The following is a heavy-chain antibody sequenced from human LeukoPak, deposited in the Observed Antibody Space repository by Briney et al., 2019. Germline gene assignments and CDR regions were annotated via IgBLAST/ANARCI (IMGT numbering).Heavy chain of an antibody. CDR1: GYTFIDYY. CDR3: FANSGSYQGWFDP. Sequence: ASVKVSCKASGYTFIDYYIHWVHQAPGKGLEWIGRVDPQSNRKKYADKFQGRVTITADTSTDTAYMELSSLRSEDTGVYYCFANSGSYQGWFDPWGQGTLVTVSS. D-gene: IGHD1-26*01. V-gene: IGHV1-69-2*01. CDR2: VDPQSNRK. J-gene: IGHJ5*02.